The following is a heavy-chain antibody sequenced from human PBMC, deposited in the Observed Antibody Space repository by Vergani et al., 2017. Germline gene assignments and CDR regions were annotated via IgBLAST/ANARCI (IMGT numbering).Heavy chain of an antibody. D-gene: IGHD3-16*01. V-gene: IGHV3-30*18. J-gene: IGHJ6*03. CDR3: AKGLNYYYMDV. CDR2: ISYDGSNK. CDR1: GFTFSSYG. Sequence: QVQLVESGGGVVQPGRSLRLSCAASGFTFSSYGMHWVRQAPGKGLEWVAVISYDGSNKYYADSVKGRFTISRDNSKNTLYLQMNSLRAEDTALYYCAKGLNYYYMDVWGKGTTVTVSS.